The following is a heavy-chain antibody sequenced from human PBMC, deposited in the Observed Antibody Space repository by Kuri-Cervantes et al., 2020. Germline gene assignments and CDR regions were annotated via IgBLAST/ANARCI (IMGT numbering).Heavy chain of an antibody. CDR3: VREYYYYYMDV. V-gene: IGHV3-72*01. CDR2: TRNKANSYTT. CDR1: GFTFSDHY. Sequence: GGSLRLSCAASGFTFSDHYMDWVRQAPGKGLEWVGRTRNKANSYTTEYAASVKGRFTISRDDSKNSLYLQMNSLRADDTAVYYCVREYYYYYMDVWGKGTTVTVSS. J-gene: IGHJ6*03.